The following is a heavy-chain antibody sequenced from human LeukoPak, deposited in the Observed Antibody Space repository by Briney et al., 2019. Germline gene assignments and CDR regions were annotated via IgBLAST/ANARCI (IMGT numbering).Heavy chain of an antibody. CDR1: GGSISSSSYY. D-gene: IGHD3-22*01. V-gene: IGHV4-39*07. CDR2: IYYSGST. CDR3: ARDHDTMIVGGY. Sequence: SETLSLTCTVSGGSISSSSYYWGWIRQPPGKGLEWIGSIYYSGSTYYNPSLKSRVTISVDTSKNQFSLKLSSVTAADTAVYYCARDHDTMIVGGYWGQGTLVTVSS. J-gene: IGHJ4*02.